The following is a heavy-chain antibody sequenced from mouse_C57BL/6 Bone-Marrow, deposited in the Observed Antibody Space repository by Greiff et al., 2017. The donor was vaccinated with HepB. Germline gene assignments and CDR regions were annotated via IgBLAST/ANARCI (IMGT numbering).Heavy chain of an antibody. V-gene: IGHV1-26*01. D-gene: IGHD2-4*01. CDR1: GYTFTDYY. J-gene: IGHJ3*01. Sequence: VQLQQSGPELVKPGASVKISCKASGYTFTDYYMNWVKQSHGKSLEWIGDINPNNGGTSYNQKFKGKATLTVDKSSSTAYMELRSLTSEDSAVYYCARRIYYDYDGIAYWGQGTLVTVSA. CDR3: ARRIYYDYDGIAY. CDR2: INPNNGGT.